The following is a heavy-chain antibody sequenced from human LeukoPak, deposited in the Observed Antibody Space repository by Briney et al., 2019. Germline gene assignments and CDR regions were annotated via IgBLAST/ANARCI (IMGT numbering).Heavy chain of an antibody. D-gene: IGHD3-9*01. V-gene: IGHV3-66*01. CDR3: ARSFYDILIGYYQYFDY. CDR1: GXSVSSNY. CDR2: IYRDGSS. Sequence: GGSLRLSCVASGXSVSSNYMSWVRQAPGKGPEWVSVIYRDGSSYYAESVKGRFTISRDNSKNTLYIQMNSLRAEDTAVYYCARSFYDILIGYYQYFDYWGQGTLVTVSS. J-gene: IGHJ4*02.